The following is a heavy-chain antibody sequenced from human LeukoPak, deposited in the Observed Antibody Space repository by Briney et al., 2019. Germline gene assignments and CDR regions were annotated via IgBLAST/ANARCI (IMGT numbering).Heavy chain of an antibody. CDR2: MSPDGSEK. CDR1: GFTFSSYW. Sequence: GGSLRLSCAVSGFTFSSYWMGWVRHAPGKGLEWVANMSPDGSEKWYVNSVKGRFTISRDNAKSSLYLRMNSLRAEDTAVYYCAFPVREPQHWGRGTLVTVSS. V-gene: IGHV3-7*01. D-gene: IGHD3-10*01. CDR3: AFPVREPQH. J-gene: IGHJ1*01.